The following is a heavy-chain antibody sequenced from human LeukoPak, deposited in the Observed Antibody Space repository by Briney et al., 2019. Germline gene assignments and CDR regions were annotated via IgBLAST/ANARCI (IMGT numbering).Heavy chain of an antibody. CDR1: GYTFNTYW. CDR2: INPSDSDT. J-gene: IGHJ5*02. Sequence: GESLKISCKGSGYTFNTYWIGWVRQMPGKGLEWMGIINPSDSDTTYSPSFQGQVTISADRSISTAYLQWSSLKASDTAIYYCARLRTTRGPVTVTPSYPDSPNWFDPWGQGTLVTVSS. D-gene: IGHD4-17*01. CDR3: ARLRTTRGPVTVTPSYPDSPNWFDP. V-gene: IGHV5-51*01.